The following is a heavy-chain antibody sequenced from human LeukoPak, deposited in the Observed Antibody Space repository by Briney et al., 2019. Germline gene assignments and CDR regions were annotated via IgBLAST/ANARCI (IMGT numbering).Heavy chain of an antibody. D-gene: IGHD2-15*01. CDR1: DGSLSGYY. V-gene: IGHV4-34*01. CDR2: INHSGSS. CDR3: ARGKYSPHGFDI. J-gene: IGHJ3*02. Sequence: SETLSLTCAVYDGSLSGYYWSWIRQPPGKGLEWIGKINHSGSSTYNPSLKSRVTTSVDTSKNQFSLKLSSVTAADTAVYYCARGKYSPHGFDIWGQGTMVTVSS.